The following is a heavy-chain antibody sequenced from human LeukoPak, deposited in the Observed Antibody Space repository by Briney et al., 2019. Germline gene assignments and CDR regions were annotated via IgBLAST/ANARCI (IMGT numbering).Heavy chain of an antibody. Sequence: GESLKISCKGSGYSFTSYWISWVHQMPGKGLEWMGRIDPSDSYTNYSPSFQGHVTISADKSISTAYLQWSSLKASDTAMYYCARRLRSGWYSLPYYFDYWGQGTLATVSS. D-gene: IGHD6-19*01. CDR2: IDPSDSYT. CDR1: GYSFTSYW. CDR3: ARRLRSGWYSLPYYFDY. J-gene: IGHJ4*02. V-gene: IGHV5-10-1*01.